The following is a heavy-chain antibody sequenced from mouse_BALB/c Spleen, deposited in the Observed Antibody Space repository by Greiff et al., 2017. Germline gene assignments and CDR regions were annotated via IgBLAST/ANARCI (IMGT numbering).Heavy chain of an antibody. CDR2: FYPGSGSI. D-gene: IGHD2-1*01. J-gene: IGHJ4*01. CDR1: GYTFTEYI. CDR3: ARHEEGDYGNYNYAMDY. Sequence: QVQLQQSGAGLVKPGASVKLSCKASGYTFTEYILHGVKQRSGRGLEGIGWFYPGSGSIKYNEKFKDKATLTADKSSSTVYMELSRLTSEDSAVYFCARHEEGDYGNYNYAMDYWGQGTSVTVSS. V-gene: IGHV1-62-2*01.